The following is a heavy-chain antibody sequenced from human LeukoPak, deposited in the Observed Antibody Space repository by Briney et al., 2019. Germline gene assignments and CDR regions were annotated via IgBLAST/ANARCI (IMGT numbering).Heavy chain of an antibody. CDR2: ISSDGSNR. J-gene: IGHJ6*02. CDR1: EFMFSSYW. V-gene: IGHV3-74*01. Sequence: GGSLRLSCAASEFMFSSYWMNWVRQAPGKGLVWVSRISSDGSNRVYADFVKGRFTISRDNAKNTLYLQMDSLRVEDTAIYYCARGRPYGMDVWGQGTTVTVSS. CDR3: ARGRPYGMDV.